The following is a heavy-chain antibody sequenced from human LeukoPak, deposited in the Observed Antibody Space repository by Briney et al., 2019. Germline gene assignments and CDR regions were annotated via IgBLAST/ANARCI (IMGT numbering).Heavy chain of an antibody. CDR2: IYYSGST. CDR1: GGSISSYY. D-gene: IGHD3-22*01. V-gene: IGHV4-59*01. CDR3: ARVKKITMIVVVPDWYFDL. Sequence: PSETLSLTCTVSGGSISSYYWSWIRQPPGKGPEWIGYIYYSGSTNYNPSLKSRVTISVDTSKNQFSLKLSSVTAADTAVYYCARVKKITMIVVVPDWYFDLWGRGTLVTVSS. J-gene: IGHJ2*01.